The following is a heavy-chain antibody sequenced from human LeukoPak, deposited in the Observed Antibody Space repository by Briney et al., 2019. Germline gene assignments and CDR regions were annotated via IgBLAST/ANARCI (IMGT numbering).Heavy chain of an antibody. D-gene: IGHD2-2*01. V-gene: IGHV1-18*01. CDR1: GYTFTSYG. CDR2: ISAYNGNT. CDR3: ALHIVVVPAARVEETLFDY. Sequence: GASVKVSCKASGYTFTSYGISWVRQAPGQGLEWMGWISAYNGNTNYAQKLQGRVTMTTDTSTSTAYMELRSLRSDDTAVYYCALHIVVVPAARVEETLFDYWGQGTLVTVSS. J-gene: IGHJ4*02.